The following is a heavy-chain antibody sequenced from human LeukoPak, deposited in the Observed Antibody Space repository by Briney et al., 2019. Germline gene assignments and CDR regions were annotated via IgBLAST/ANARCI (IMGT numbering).Heavy chain of an antibody. V-gene: IGHV4-34*01. CDR1: GGSFSDYY. CDR3: ARKPTGYSSSWYRLEWFDP. J-gene: IGHJ5*02. Sequence: SETLSLTCAVYGGSFSDYYWSWIRQTPGEGLQWIGGIKYSGSTDYNPSLKSRVTISVDTSKNQFSPKLSSVTAADTAVYYCARKPTGYSSSWYRLEWFDPWGQGTLVTVSS. CDR2: IKYSGST. D-gene: IGHD6-13*01.